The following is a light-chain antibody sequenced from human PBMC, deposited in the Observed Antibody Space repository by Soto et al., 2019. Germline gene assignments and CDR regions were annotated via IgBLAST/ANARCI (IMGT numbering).Light chain of an antibody. J-gene: IGLJ1*01. Sequence: QSVMTQPPSVSAAPGQKVTISCSGSSSNIGGNSVSWYQQLPATAPQLLIYDDNKRPSGIPDRFSCSKSGTSATLGITGFQTGDEADYYCGSWDSSLSAYVFGTGTKLTVL. V-gene: IGLV1-51*01. CDR2: DDN. CDR3: GSWDSSLSAYV. CDR1: SSNIGGNS.